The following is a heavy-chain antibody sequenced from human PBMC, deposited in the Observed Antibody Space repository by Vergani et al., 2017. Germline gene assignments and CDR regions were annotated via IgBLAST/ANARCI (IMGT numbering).Heavy chain of an antibody. CDR3: ARGLGGSYSEDAFDI. J-gene: IGHJ3*02. CDR2: IGTAGDT. Sequence: EVQLVESGGGLVQPGRSLRLSCAASGFTFSSYDMHWVRQATGKGLEWVSAIGTAGDTYYPGSVKGRFTISRENAKNSLYLQMYSLRAGDTAVYYCARGLGGSYSEDAFDIWGQGTMVTVSS. D-gene: IGHD1-26*01. V-gene: IGHV3-13*01. CDR1: GFTFSSYD.